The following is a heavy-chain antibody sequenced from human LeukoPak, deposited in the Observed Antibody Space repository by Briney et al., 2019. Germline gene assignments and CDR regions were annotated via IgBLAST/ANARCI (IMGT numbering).Heavy chain of an antibody. CDR1: GGTFSSYA. J-gene: IGHJ4*02. D-gene: IGHD6-13*01. CDR2: IIPIFGTA. Sequence: SVKVSCKASGGTFSSYAISWVRQAPGQGLEWMGGIIPIFGTANYAQKFQGRVTITADESTSTAYMELSSLRSEDTAVYYCAKDLATPGIYFDYWGQGTLVTVSS. CDR3: AKDLATPGIYFDY. V-gene: IGHV1-69*01.